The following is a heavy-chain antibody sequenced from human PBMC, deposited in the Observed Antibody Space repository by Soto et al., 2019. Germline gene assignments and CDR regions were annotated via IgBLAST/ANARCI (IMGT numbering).Heavy chain of an antibody. D-gene: IGHD5-18*01. J-gene: IGHJ4*02. Sequence: QVQLVESGGGVVQPGRSLRLSCAASGFTFSSYGKHWVRQAPGKGLEWVAVISYDGSNKYYADSVKGRFTISRDNSKNTLYLQMNSLRAEDTAVYYCADDGGYSGAFDYWGQGTLVTVSS. CDR1: GFTFSSYG. CDR3: ADDGGYSGAFDY. CDR2: ISYDGSNK. V-gene: IGHV3-30*18.